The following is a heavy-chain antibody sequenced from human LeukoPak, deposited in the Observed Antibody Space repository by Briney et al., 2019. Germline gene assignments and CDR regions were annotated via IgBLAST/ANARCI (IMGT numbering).Heavy chain of an antibody. CDR3: ASKWDLTQ. CDR1: GFTFSSYW. Sequence: GGSLGLSCVASGFTFSSYWMHWVRQAPGKGLVWVSRINTDGSFTDYADSVKGRFTISRDNAKNTLYLQMNSLRAEDTAVYYCASKWDLTQWGQGTLVTVSS. D-gene: IGHD1-26*01. J-gene: IGHJ4*02. V-gene: IGHV3-74*01. CDR2: INTDGSFT.